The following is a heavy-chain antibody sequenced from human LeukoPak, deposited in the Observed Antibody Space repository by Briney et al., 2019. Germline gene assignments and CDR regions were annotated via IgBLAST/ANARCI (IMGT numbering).Heavy chain of an antibody. V-gene: IGHV1-69*13. Sequence: ASVKVSCKASGGTFSSYAINWVRQAPGQGLEWMGGIIPIFGTANYAQKFQGRVTITADESTSTAYMELSSLRSEDTAVYYCARGGIAAAGSFDYWGQGTLATVSS. J-gene: IGHJ4*02. CDR3: ARGGIAAAGSFDY. CDR1: GGTFSSYA. CDR2: IIPIFGTA. D-gene: IGHD6-13*01.